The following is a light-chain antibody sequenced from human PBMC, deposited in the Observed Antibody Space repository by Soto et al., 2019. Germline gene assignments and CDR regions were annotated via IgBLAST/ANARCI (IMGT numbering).Light chain of an antibody. CDR2: AAS. CDR3: QQSYSSPPT. CDR1: QSISSY. J-gene: IGKJ4*01. Sequence: DIQMTQSPSSLSASVGDRVIITCRASQSISSYLNWYQQKPGKAPKLLIYAASSLQSGVPSRFSGSGSGTEFTLTISSLQPEDFATYYCQQSYSSPPTFGGGTKVEIK. V-gene: IGKV1-39*01.